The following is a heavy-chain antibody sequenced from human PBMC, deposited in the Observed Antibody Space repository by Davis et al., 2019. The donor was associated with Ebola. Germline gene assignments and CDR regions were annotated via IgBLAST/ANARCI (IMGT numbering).Heavy chain of an antibody. Sequence: ASVKVSCKASGYKLTSYAMNWVRQAPGQGLQWMGWINFNTGSPTYAQGFTGRFVFSFDTSVSTAYLQISSLKAEDSAIYYCARSSYSWYFSGMDVWGKGTTVTVSS. CDR1: GYKLTSYA. V-gene: IGHV7-4-1*02. D-gene: IGHD6-13*01. CDR2: INFNTGSP. J-gene: IGHJ6*04. CDR3: ARSSYSWYFSGMDV.